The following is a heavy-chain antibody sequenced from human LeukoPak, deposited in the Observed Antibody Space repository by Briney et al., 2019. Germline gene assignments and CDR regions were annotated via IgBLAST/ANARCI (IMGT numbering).Heavy chain of an antibody. V-gene: IGHV3-33*03. CDR1: GFSFSSYG. J-gene: IGHJ4*02. CDR2: IWYDGSNK. Sequence: GGSLRLSCAASGFSFSSYGMLWVRQAPGKGLEWVAVIWYDGSNKYYADSVKGRFTISRDNAKNSLYLQMNSLRAEDTAVYYCAANGGPFDYWGQGTLVTVSS. CDR3: AANGGPFDY. D-gene: IGHD4-23*01.